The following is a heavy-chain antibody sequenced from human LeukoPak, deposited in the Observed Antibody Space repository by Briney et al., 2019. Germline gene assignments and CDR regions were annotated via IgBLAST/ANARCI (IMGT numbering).Heavy chain of an antibody. D-gene: IGHD2-15*01. Sequence: GGSLRLSCAASGFTFSSYWMHWVRQAPGKGLVWVSHDNNDGSRTTYADSVKGRFTVSRDNAKNTLYLQMNSLRAEDTAVYYCVRSGFCSGADCRGAFDVWGQGTMVTVSS. V-gene: IGHV3-74*01. CDR3: VRSGFCSGADCRGAFDV. CDR2: DNNDGSRT. J-gene: IGHJ3*01. CDR1: GFTFSSYW.